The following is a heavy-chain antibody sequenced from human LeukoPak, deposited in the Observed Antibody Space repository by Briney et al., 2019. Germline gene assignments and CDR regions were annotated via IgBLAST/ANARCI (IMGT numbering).Heavy chain of an antibody. D-gene: IGHD1-26*01. CDR3: AKVVARGSYYFDY. CDR2: ISGSGGNT. V-gene: IGHV3-23*01. J-gene: IGHJ4*02. Sequence: PGGPLRLSCAASGFTFSNYALSWVRQDPGKGLEWVSTISGSGGNTYYADSVKGRFTISRDNSKNTLYLQMNSLRAEDTAVYYCAKVVARGSYYFDYWGQGTLVTVSS. CDR1: GFTFSNYA.